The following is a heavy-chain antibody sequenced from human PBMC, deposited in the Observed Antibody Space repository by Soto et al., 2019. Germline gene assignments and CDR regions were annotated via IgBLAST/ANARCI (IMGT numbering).Heavy chain of an antibody. Sequence: QVQLQESGPGLVKPSGTLSLTCAVSGGSISSSNWWSWVRQPPGKGLEWIGEIYHSGSTNYNPSLKSRVTISVDKSKNQFSLKLSSVTAADTAVYYCARRTQQLRYFDWSTTTAPNWFDPWGQGTLVTVSS. V-gene: IGHV4-4*02. CDR1: GGSISSSNW. D-gene: IGHD3-9*01. J-gene: IGHJ5*02. CDR3: ARRTQQLRYFDWSTTTAPNWFDP. CDR2: IYHSGST.